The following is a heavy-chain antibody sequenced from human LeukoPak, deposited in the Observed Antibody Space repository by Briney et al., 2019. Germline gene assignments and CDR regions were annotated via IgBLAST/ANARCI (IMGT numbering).Heavy chain of an antibody. CDR1: GGTFSSYA. V-gene: IGHV1-69*05. CDR2: IIPIFGTA. J-gene: IGHJ5*02. CDR3: ARDRGHVGDRKYCSSTSCFVTPWFDP. D-gene: IGHD2-2*01. Sequence: SVKVSCKASGGTFSSYAISWVRQAPGQGLEWMGGIIPIFGTANYAQKFQGRVTITTDESTSTAYMELSSLRSEDTAVYYCARDRGHVGDRKYCSSTSCFVTPWFDPWGQGTLVTVSP.